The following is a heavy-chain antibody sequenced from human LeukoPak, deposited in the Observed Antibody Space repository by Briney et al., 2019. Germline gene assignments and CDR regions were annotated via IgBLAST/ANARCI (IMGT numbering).Heavy chain of an antibody. J-gene: IGHJ4*02. Sequence: ASVKVSCKASGGTFSSYAISWVRQAPGQGLEWMGGIIPIFGTANYAQKFQGRVTMTEDTSTDTAYMELSSLRSEDTAVYYCATTSQVAATFDYWGQGTLVTVSS. V-gene: IGHV1-69*06. CDR1: GGTFSSYA. CDR2: IIPIFGTA. CDR3: ATTSQVAATFDY. D-gene: IGHD2-15*01.